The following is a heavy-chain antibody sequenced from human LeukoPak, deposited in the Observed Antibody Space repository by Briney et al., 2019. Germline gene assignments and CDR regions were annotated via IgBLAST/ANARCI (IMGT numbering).Heavy chain of an antibody. CDR1: GFTVDDYA. V-gene: IGHV3-43*02. CDR3: AKDLRVGATGEGVDY. CDR2: ISGDGDST. D-gene: IGHD1-26*01. Sequence: GGSLRLSCAASGFTVDDYAMHWVRQAPVKGLDWVSLISGDGDSTYYADSVKGRFTISRDNSKNSLYLQMNSLRAEDTSLYYCAKDLRVGATGEGVDYWGQGTLVTVSS. J-gene: IGHJ4*02.